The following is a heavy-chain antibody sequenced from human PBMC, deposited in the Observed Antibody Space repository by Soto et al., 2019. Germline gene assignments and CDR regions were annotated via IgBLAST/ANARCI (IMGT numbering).Heavy chain of an antibody. CDR1: GGSISSYY. Sequence: QVQLQESGPGLVKPSETLSLTCTVSGGSISSYYWSWIRQPPGKGLEWIGYIYYSGSTSYNPSHSGRVPISVDTSKNRCSLKRSAVTAADTAVYSCARPVVAVPGTLSYDSWGQGTLVTVSS. J-gene: IGHJ4*02. CDR3: ARPVVAVPGTLSYDS. V-gene: IGHV4-59*08. CDR2: IYYSGST. D-gene: IGHD6-19*01.